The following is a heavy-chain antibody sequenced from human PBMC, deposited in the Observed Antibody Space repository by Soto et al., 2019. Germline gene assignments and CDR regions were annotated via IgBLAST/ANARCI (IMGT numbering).Heavy chain of an antibody. CDR2: IYYSGST. CDR1: GGSISSYY. V-gene: IGHV4-59*08. D-gene: IGHD1-1*01. CDR3: AKQGGKYGIRTFDP. J-gene: IGHJ5*02. Sequence: PSETLSLTCTVSGGSISSYYWSWIRQPPGKGLEWIGYIYYSGSTNYNPSLKSRVTISVDTSKNQFSLKLSSVTAADTAVYYCAKQGGKYGIRTFDPWGQGTLVTVS.